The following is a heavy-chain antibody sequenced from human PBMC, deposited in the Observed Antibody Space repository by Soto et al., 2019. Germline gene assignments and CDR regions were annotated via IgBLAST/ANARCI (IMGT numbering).Heavy chain of an antibody. J-gene: IGHJ4*02. V-gene: IGHV3-23*01. Sequence: GSLRLSCAASGFTFSSYSMSWVRQAPGEGLEWVSGFRTSGDGGTTYYADSVKGRFTISRDNSKNMLFLQMNSLRAEDTAIYYCAKKVNSGPGSQYFDYWGQGTLVTVSS. CDR1: GFTFSSYS. CDR3: AKKVNSGPGSQYFDY. D-gene: IGHD3-10*01. CDR2: FRTSGDGGTT.